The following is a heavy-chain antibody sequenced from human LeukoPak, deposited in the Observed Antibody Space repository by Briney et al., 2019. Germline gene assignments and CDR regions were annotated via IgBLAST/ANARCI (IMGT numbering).Heavy chain of an antibody. D-gene: IGHD2-2*01. Sequence: SVKVSCKASGGTFSSYAISWVRQAPGQGLEWMGRIIPIFGIANYAQKFQGRVTITGDKSKSTAYMELSSLRSEDTAVYYCAREDEDIVVVPAAFAWWFDPWGQGTLVTVSS. CDR1: GGTFSSYA. CDR3: AREDEDIVVVPAAFAWWFDP. V-gene: IGHV1-69*04. J-gene: IGHJ5*02. CDR2: IIPIFGIA.